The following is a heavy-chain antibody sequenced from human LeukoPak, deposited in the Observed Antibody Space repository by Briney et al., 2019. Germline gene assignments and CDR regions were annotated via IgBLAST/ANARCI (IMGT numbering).Heavy chain of an antibody. J-gene: IGHJ3*02. CDR2: ISSSSSYI. V-gene: IGHV3-21*01. Sequence: GGSLRLSCAVSGFTFSSYSMNWVRQAPGKGLEWVSSISSSSSYIYYADSVKGRFTISRDNAKNSLYLQMNSLRAEDTAVYYCAREGGDYGDYGNAFDTWGQGTMVTVSS. CDR3: AREGGDYGDYGNAFDT. D-gene: IGHD4-17*01. CDR1: GFTFSSYS.